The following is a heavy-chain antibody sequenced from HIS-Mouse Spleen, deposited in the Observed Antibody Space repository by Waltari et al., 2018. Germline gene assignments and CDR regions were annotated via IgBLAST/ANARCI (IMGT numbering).Heavy chain of an antibody. CDR2: IYYSGST. D-gene: IGHD1-1*01. J-gene: IGHJ4*02. CDR1: GGPISTSSYD. V-gene: IGHV4-39*07. CDR3: ARDPRWNDGIDY. Sequence: QLQLQESGPGLVKPSETLSLTCTVSGGPISTSSYDWGWIRQPPGKGLEWIGSIYYSGSTYYNPSLKSRVTISVDTSKNQFSLKLSSVTAADTAVYYCARDPRWNDGIDYWGQGTLVTVSS.